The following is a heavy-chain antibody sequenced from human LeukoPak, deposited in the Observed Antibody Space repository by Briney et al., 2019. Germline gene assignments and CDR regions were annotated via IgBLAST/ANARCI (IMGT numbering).Heavy chain of an antibody. CDR3: AGPLYYFDY. CDR1: GGSISSYY. Sequence: SETLSLTCTISGGSISSYYWSWIRQPPGKGLEWIGYIYCSGTTNYNPSLKSRVTISVDTSKNQFSLKLTSVTAADTAVYYCAGPLYYFDYWGQGTLVTVSS. CDR2: IYCSGTT. J-gene: IGHJ4*02. V-gene: IGHV4-59*01. D-gene: IGHD2-15*01.